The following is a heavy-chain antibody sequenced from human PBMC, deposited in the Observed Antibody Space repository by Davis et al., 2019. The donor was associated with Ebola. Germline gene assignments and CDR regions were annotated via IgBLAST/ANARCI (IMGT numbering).Heavy chain of an antibody. CDR3: ARDLLRDWTDV. CDR2: IIPIFGQA. V-gene: IGHV1-69*13. D-gene: IGHD3-16*01. CDR1: GGTFSTYT. J-gene: IGHJ5*02. Sequence: SVQVSCQASGGTFSTYTFTWVRQAPGQGLEWMGGIIPIFGQAKYAPKFQDRVTMTADDSTNTVYMELTRLTSEDTAIYYCARDLLRDWTDVWGLGTLVTVSS.